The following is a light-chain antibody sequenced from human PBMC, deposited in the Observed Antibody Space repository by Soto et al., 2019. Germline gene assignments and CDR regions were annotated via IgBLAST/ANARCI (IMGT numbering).Light chain of an antibody. CDR1: SSDVGGYNY. CDR3: SSYTRSNNYV. V-gene: IGLV2-14*01. CDR2: DVS. J-gene: IGLJ1*01. Sequence: QSVLTQPASVSGSPGQSITISCTGTSSDVGGYNYVSWYQQHPGKAPKLMIYDVSNRPSGVSNRFSGSKSGNTASLTISGLQAEDEADYYCSSYTRSNNYVFGTGTKVTVL.